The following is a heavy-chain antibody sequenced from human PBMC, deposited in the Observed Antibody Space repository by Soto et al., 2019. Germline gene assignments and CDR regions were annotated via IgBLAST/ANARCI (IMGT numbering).Heavy chain of an antibody. CDR2: IRSRANNFAT. V-gene: IGHV3-73*01. CDR1: GFIVGGAG. J-gene: IGHJ6*02. D-gene: IGHD2-2*02. CDR3: ARGQGAAIGDYYYHGMDV. Sequence: RLSRAAYGFIVGGAGIHGVRRASVKRMEWVGRIRSRANNFATSSAASVKGRFTFSRDDSKNTAYLQMNTLKPEDTAVYYCARGQGAAIGDYYYHGMDVWGQGTTVTVSS.